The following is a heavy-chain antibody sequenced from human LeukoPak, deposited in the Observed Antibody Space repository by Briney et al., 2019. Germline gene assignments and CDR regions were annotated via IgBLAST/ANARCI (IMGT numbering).Heavy chain of an antibody. CDR3: ARDTDLGYGDYGGIDY. J-gene: IGHJ4*02. D-gene: IGHD4-17*01. Sequence: GGSLRLSCAASGFTFSSYGMHWVRQAPGKGLEWVAVIWYDGSNKYYADSVKGRFTISRDNSKNTLYLQMNSLRAEDTAVYYCARDTDLGYGDYGGIDYWGQGTLVTVSS. V-gene: IGHV3-33*01. CDR2: IWYDGSNK. CDR1: GFTFSSYG.